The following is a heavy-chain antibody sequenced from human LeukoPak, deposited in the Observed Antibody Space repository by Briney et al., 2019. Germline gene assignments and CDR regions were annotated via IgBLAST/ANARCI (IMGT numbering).Heavy chain of an antibody. CDR3: ARHATPGYCGGDCYPWDAYYFDY. J-gene: IGHJ4*02. Sequence: SVKVSCKASGGTFSSFVINWVRQAPGQGLEWMGGIIPIFGTANYAQKFQGRVTIIADESTSTAYMELSSLRSEDTAIYYCARHATPGYCGGDCYPWDAYYFDYWGQGTLVTVSS. CDR1: GGTFSSFV. CDR2: IIPIFGTA. V-gene: IGHV1-69*01. D-gene: IGHD2-21*01.